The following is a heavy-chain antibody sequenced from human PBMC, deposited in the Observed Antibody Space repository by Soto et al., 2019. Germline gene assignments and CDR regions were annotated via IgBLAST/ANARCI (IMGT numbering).Heavy chain of an antibody. D-gene: IGHD2-15*01. CDR1: GFSFRSYA. J-gene: IGHJ5*01. CDR3: AKEGQGPCSGGSCFSGWFDA. Sequence: QVQLVESGGGVVQPGKSLRLSCVASGFSFRSYAMHWVRQAPGQGLEWVAFTSYDGSKKDYAASVKGRFTVSRGNFENTLSLEMNSLRPEDTGVYYCAKEGQGPCSGGSCFSGWFDAWGHGAQVTVSS. V-gene: IGHV3-30*18. CDR2: TSYDGSKK.